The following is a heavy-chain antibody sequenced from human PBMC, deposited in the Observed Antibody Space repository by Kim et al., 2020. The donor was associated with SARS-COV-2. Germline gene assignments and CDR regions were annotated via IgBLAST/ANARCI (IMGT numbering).Heavy chain of an antibody. CDR2: ISSDGSIT. CDR1: RFTFNNYW. Sequence: GGSLRLSCAVSRFTFNNYWINWVRHAPGKGLVWVSRISSDGSITNYADSVKGRFTMSRDNAEKTLYLQMNSLRAEDTAVYYCAREFFRDGFDVWGQGTTVTVSS. CDR3: AREFFRDGFDV. J-gene: IGHJ6*02. V-gene: IGHV3-74*01.